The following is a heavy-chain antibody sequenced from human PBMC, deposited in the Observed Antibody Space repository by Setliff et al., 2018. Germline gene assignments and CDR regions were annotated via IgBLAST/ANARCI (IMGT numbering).Heavy chain of an antibody. CDR2: INPNSGGT. CDR1: GYTFTGYY. CDR3: ARARCSGSSCPPFDY. Sequence: GASVKVSCKASGYTFTGYYMHWVRQAPGQGLEWMGWINPNSGGTNYAQKFQGRVTMTRDTSISTAYMELSRLRSDDTAVYYCARARCSGSSCPPFDYWGQGTLVTISS. V-gene: IGHV1-2*02. J-gene: IGHJ4*02. D-gene: IGHD2-15*01.